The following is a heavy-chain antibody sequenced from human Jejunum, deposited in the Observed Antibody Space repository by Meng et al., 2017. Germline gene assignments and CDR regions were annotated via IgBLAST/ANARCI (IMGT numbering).Heavy chain of an antibody. V-gene: IGHV1-2*06. CDR1: GYSFTAYY. CDR3: ARGVDDILTGSHFYYYGMDV. Sequence: ASVKVSCKSSGYSFTAYYMYWVRQAPGQGLELLGRITPSTGGTSYAQKFQGRVAMTRDTSITTTYMELSGLMSDDTAVYYCARGVDDILTGSHFYYYGMDVWGQGNTVNGAS. J-gene: IGHJ6*02. D-gene: IGHD3-9*01. CDR2: ITPSTGGT.